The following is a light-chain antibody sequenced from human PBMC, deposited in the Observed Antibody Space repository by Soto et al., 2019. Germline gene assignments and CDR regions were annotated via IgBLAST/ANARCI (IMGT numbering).Light chain of an antibody. CDR3: QQRSDWPIT. CDR1: QSISDT. Sequence: IVLTQSPATLSVSPGGRATLSCRASQSISDTLAWYQQKPGQAPRXLIYEASNRATGIPARFSGSGSGTDLTITISSLEPEDCDVYYCQQRSDWPITFGQGTRLDIK. V-gene: IGKV3-11*01. J-gene: IGKJ5*01. CDR2: EAS.